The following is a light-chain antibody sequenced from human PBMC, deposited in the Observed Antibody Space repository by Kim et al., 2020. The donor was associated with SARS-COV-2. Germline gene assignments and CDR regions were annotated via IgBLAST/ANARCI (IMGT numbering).Light chain of an antibody. CDR2: AAS. V-gene: IGKV3-11*01. Sequence: LSPGESSPHSCKASQWSSSDFALSQHNPGQAPRLPIYAASNRATGTPARFSGRGSGTDFSLTINGLEPEGFAVYYCQQRSNLPLYTFGRETKLEI. CDR3: QQRSNLPLYT. CDR1: QWSSSD. J-gene: IGKJ2*01.